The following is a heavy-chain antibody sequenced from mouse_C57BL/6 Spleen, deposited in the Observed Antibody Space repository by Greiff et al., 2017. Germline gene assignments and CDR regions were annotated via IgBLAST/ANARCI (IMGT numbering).Heavy chain of an antibody. V-gene: IGHV1-50*01. Sequence: QVQLQQPGAELVKPGASVKLSCKASGYTFTSSWMQWVKQRPGQGLEWIGEIDPSDTYTNYNQKFKGKATLTVDTSSSTAYMQLSSLTSEGSTVYDCARSSYGNSEDYWGQGTTLTVSS. D-gene: IGHD2-1*01. CDR2: IDPSDTYT. CDR3: ARSSYGNSEDY. J-gene: IGHJ2*01. CDR1: GYTFTSSW.